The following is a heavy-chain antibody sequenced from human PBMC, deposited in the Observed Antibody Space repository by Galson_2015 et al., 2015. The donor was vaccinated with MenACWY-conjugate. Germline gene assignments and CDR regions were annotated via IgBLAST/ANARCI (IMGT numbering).Heavy chain of an antibody. V-gene: IGHV5-10-1*01. CDR2: IDPSDSYS. CDR3: ATASSSTTGYAMDV. J-gene: IGHJ6*02. Sequence: QSGAEVKKPGESLRISCTGSGDNFASHWISWVRQMPGKGLEWMGKIDPSDSYSNYSPSFQGHVTILADKSISTAYLQWSSLKASDTAIYYCATASSSTTGYAMDVWGQGTTVTVSS. D-gene: IGHD2-2*01. CDR1: GDNFASHW.